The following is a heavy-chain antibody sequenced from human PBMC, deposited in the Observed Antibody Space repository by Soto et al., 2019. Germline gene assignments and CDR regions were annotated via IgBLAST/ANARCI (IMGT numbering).Heavy chain of an antibody. D-gene: IGHD6-19*01. Sequence: PGGSLRLSFTASGLPLNNYWMHWVRQVPGKGLVWVSRINKDASSVDFADSVKGRFAIYKENAKNTLYLQMDSLRPEDMAVYYCARALAGSRNGFDVWGLGTMVTVSS. J-gene: IGHJ3*01. CDR3: ARALAGSRNGFDV. V-gene: IGHV3-74*01. CDR2: INKDASSV. CDR1: GLPLNNYW.